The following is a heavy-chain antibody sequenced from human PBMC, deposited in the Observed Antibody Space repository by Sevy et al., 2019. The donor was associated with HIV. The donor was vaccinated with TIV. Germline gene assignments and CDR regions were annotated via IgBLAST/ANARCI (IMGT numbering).Heavy chain of an antibody. CDR1: RFTFSTYD. CDR2: ISHDGSYQ. J-gene: IGHJ4*02. Sequence: GGSLRLSCAASRFTFSTYDIHWVRQAPGKGLEWVAVISHDGSYQYYTDSVKGRFTISRDDSKNKAYLQMNSLRADDSGVYYCAKGQGYDYIWGNEHSEYYFDYWGQGTLVTVSS. D-gene: IGHD3-16*01. V-gene: IGHV3-30*18. CDR3: AKGQGYDYIWGNEHSEYYFDY.